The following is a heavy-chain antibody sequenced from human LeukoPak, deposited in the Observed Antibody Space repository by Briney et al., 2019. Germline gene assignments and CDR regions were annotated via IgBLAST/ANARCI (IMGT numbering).Heavy chain of an antibody. J-gene: IGHJ4*02. CDR2: IYYTGAT. D-gene: IGHD5-18*01. CDR3: ARAGYSYNTGYYFDY. V-gene: IGHV4-59*01. CDR1: GGSISSYY. Sequence: PSETLSLTCTASGGSISSYYWTWIRLPPGKGLEWIGYIYYTGATYYNPSLKSRVTISLDTSKNQFSLKLSSVTAADAAVYYCARAGYSYNTGYYFDYWGQGALVTVSS.